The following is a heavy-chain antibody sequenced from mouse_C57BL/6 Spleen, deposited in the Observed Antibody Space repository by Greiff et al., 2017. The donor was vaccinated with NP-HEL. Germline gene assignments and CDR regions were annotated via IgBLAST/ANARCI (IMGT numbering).Heavy chain of an antibody. CDR2: IYPGDGDT. J-gene: IGHJ4*01. V-gene: IGHV1-82*01. CDR1: GYAFSSSW. D-gene: IGHD1-1*01. Sequence: VQLQQSGPELVKPGASVKISCKASGYAFSSSWMNWVKQRPGKGLEWIGRIYPGDGDTNYNGKFKGTATLTADKSSSTAYMQLSSLTSEDSAVYFGARVTTVVAPHYYAMDYWGQGTSVTVSS. CDR3: ARVTTVVAPHYYAMDY.